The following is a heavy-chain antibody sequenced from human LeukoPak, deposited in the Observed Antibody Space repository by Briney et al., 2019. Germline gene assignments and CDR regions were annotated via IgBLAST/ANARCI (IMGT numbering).Heavy chain of an antibody. Sequence: SGPTLVNPTQTLTLTCTFSGFSRSTSGVGVGWIRQPPVKALEWLALIYWDDDKRYSPSLKSRLTITKDTSKNQVVLTMTNMDPVETATYYCAHIPPFYIAAAGSFDYWGQGTLVTVSS. J-gene: IGHJ4*02. CDR3: AHIPPFYIAAAGSFDY. CDR2: IYWDDDK. V-gene: IGHV2-5*02. D-gene: IGHD6-13*01. CDR1: GFSRSTSGVG.